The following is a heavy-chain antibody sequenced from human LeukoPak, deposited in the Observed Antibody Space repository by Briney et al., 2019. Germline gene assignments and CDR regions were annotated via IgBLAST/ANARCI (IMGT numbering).Heavy chain of an antibody. V-gene: IGHV3-49*04. CDR2: IRGKIYSGTT. CDR3: AVSWLGGGYFDF. CDR1: GFTFGDYA. Sequence: GGSLRLSCTTSGFTFGDYAMGWVRQAPGKGLEWVGFIRGKIYSGTTEYAASVEGRFTISRDDSRSIAYLQMNSLRADDTAVYYCAVSWLGGGYFDFWGQGTLVSVSS. D-gene: IGHD3-16*01. J-gene: IGHJ4*02.